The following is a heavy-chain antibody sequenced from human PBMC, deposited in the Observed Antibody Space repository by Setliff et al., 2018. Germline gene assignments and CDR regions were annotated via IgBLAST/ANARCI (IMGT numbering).Heavy chain of an antibody. J-gene: IGHJ4*02. Sequence: SETLSLTCTVSGGSINNYYWSWIRQPPGKGLEWIGEINHSASTNYNPSLKSRVTISVDTSKTQFSLKLSSVTAADTAVYYCARGGVTAVWDLTDWGQGTLVTVSS. CDR1: GGSINNYY. D-gene: IGHD2-21*02. V-gene: IGHV4-34*01. CDR3: ARGGVTAVWDLTD. CDR2: INHSAST.